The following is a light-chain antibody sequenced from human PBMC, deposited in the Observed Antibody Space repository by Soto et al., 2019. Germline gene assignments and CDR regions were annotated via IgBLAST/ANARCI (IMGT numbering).Light chain of an antibody. Sequence: IVLTQSPATLSLSPGERATLSGRARQTVSTYLSWYQHKPGQAPRLLIYGASNRVTGIPARFSGSGSGTDFTLTISSLEPEDSAVYYCQQRSNWPSITFGQGTRLEIK. CDR3: QQRSNWPSIT. V-gene: IGKV3-11*01. CDR2: GAS. J-gene: IGKJ5*01. CDR1: QTVSTY.